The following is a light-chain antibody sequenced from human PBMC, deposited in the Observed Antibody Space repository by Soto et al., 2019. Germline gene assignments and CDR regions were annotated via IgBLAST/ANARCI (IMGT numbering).Light chain of an antibody. J-gene: IGLJ1*01. CDR2: EVS. V-gene: IGLV2-14*01. CDR1: SSDVGGYNY. CDR3: SAYTSGSTPYYV. Sequence: QSVLAQPASVSGSPGQSITISCTGTSSDVGGYNYVSWYQQHPGKAPKLMIYEVSNRPSGVSNRLSGSKSGNTASLTISGLQAEDVADYYCSAYTSGSTPYYVFGTGTKVTV.